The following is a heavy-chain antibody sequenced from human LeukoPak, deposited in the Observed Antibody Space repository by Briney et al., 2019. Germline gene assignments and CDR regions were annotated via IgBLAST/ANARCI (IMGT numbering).Heavy chain of an antibody. V-gene: IGHV3-43*02. CDR1: GFTFSRYG. CDR3: AKGVAAMPDWFDP. Sequence: PGGSLRLSCAASGFTFSRYGLIWVRQAPGKGLEWVSLISGDGGSTYYADSVKGRFTISRDNSKNSLYLQMNSLRTEDTALYYCAKGVAAMPDWFDPWGQGTLVTVSS. CDR2: ISGDGGST. D-gene: IGHD2-2*01. J-gene: IGHJ5*02.